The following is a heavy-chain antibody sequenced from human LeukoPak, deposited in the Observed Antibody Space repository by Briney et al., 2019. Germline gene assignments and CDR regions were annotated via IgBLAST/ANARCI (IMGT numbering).Heavy chain of an antibody. CDR1: GFTFNTFA. CDR3: ARGKGTSWKYYFGS. V-gene: IGHV3-23*01. J-gene: IGHJ4*02. D-gene: IGHD1-1*01. Sequence: PGGSLRLSCAASGFTFNTFAMSWVRQAPGEGLEWVSVTGGSSGTTYYADSVKGRFTISRDNSKNMLFLQMNSLRAEDTAVYYCARGKGTSWKYYFGSWGQGTRVIVSS. CDR2: TGGSSGTT.